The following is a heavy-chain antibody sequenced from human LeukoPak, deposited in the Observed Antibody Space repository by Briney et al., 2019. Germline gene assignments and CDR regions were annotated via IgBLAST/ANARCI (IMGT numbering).Heavy chain of an antibody. V-gene: IGHV3-33*01. Sequence: GSSLRLSCAASGFTFSTYGMHWVRQAPGKGLEWVADIWYDGSNKYYEDSVKGRFTISRDNSKNTLYLQMNSLRAEDTAVYYCARDPGVRWLVGFDYWGQGTLCSVSS. J-gene: IGHJ4*02. CDR3: ARDPGVRWLVGFDY. CDR2: IWYDGSNK. CDR1: GFTFSTYG. D-gene: IGHD6-19*01.